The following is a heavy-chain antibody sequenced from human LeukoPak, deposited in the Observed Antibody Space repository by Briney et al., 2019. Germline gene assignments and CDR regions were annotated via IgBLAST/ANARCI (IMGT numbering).Heavy chain of an antibody. V-gene: IGHV4-59*01. D-gene: IGHD1-14*01. CDR1: DGSISTYY. Sequence: PSEALPLTCTVSDGSISTYYWSWIRQPPGKGLEWIGYIYHSGSASYNPSLKSRVTISVDTSKNQFYLNVNSVTAADTAVYYCVRDNWQQVDRKWYYYGLDVWGQGTTVTVSS. CDR3: VRDNWQQVDRKWYYYGLDV. J-gene: IGHJ6*02. CDR2: IYHSGSA.